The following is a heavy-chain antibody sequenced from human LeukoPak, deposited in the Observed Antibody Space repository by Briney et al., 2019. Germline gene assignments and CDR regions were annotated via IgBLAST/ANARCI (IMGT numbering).Heavy chain of an antibody. D-gene: IGHD5-12*01. CDR2: IKEDGSEK. Sequence: GGSLRLSCAASGFTFSSYWMTWVRQAPGKGLEWVANIKEDGSEKYYVDSVKGRFTISRDNSKNTLYLQMNSLRAEDTAVYYCARGPSGYHNTGGQGTLVTVSS. CDR1: GFTFSSYW. V-gene: IGHV3-7*01. J-gene: IGHJ4*02. CDR3: ARGPSGYHNT.